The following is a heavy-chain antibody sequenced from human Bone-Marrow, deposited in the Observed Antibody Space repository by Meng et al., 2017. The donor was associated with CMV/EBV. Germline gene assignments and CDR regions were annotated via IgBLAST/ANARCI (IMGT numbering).Heavy chain of an antibody. CDR1: GGSNSSYY. J-gene: IGHJ5*02. V-gene: IGHV4-59*01. Sequence: SETLSLTCTVSGGSNSSYYWSWIRQPPGKGLEWIGYIYYSGSTNYNPSLKSRVTISVDTSKNQFSLKLSSVTAADTAVYYCARVRCSSTSCGFDPWGQGTLVTVSS. CDR2: IYYSGST. D-gene: IGHD2-2*01. CDR3: ARVRCSSTSCGFDP.